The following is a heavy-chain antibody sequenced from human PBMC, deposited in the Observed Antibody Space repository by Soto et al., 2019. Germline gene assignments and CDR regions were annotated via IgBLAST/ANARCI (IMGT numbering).Heavy chain of an antibody. D-gene: IGHD3-10*01. CDR2: ITDNGGDA. Sequence: PGGSLRLSCVASGLTFGSRAMSWFRQAPGEGLQWVATITDNGGDAKYADSVRGRFVISRDNSKKTLYLQMTSLTAEDSAMYFCARGSTESYPGSRIFDFWGRGTRGTV. V-gene: IGHV3-23*01. CDR3: ARGSTESYPGSRIFDF. J-gene: IGHJ4*02. CDR1: GLTFGSRA.